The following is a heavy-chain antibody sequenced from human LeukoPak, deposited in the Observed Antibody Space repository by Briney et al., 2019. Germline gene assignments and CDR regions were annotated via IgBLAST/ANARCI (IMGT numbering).Heavy chain of an antibody. J-gene: IGHJ3*02. CDR3: ARDSRGYLGATIDAFDI. CDR1: GGSISSYY. V-gene: IGHV4-59*01. CDR2: IYYSGST. D-gene: IGHD1-26*01. Sequence: KPSETLSLTCTVSGGSISSYYWSWIRQPPGKGLEWIGYIYYSGSTNYNPSLKSRVTISVDTSKNQFSLKLSSVTAADTAVYYCARDSRGYLGATIDAFDIWGQGAMVTVSS.